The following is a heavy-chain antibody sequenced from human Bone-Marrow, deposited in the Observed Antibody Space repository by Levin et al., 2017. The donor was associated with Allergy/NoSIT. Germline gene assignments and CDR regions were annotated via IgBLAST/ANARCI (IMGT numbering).Heavy chain of an antibody. D-gene: IGHD1-14*01. CDR2: ISWDGDNT. CDR1: GFTFDEYT. V-gene: IGHV3-43*01. Sequence: GESLKISCTASGFTFDEYTMNWVRQAPGKGLEWVSLISWDGDNTYYADSVTGRFTISRDNSKNSLYLQMNTLRTEDTAFYYCAKVHPEVGTVFDSWGQGTLVTVSS. J-gene: IGHJ4*02. CDR3: AKVHPEVGTVFDS.